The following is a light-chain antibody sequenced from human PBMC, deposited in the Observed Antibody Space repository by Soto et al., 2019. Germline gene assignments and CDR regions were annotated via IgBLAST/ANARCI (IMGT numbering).Light chain of an antibody. CDR1: QSGSNY. Sequence: EIVLTQSPATLSLSPGERATLSCRASQSGSNYLVWYQQKPGQAPRLLIYDASNRATGIPARFSGSGSGTDFTLTISSLEAEDFAVYYCQQRSNWPRTVGQGTKVEI. J-gene: IGKJ1*01. V-gene: IGKV3-11*01. CDR2: DAS. CDR3: QQRSNWPRT.